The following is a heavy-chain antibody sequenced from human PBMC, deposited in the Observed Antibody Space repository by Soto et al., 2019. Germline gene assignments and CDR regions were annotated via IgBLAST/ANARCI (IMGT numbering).Heavy chain of an antibody. V-gene: IGHV1-69*12. CDR3: ARVVHSGSPTSDAFDI. CDR1: GGTFSSYA. J-gene: IGHJ3*02. Sequence: QVQLVQSGAEVKKPGSSVKVSCKASGGTFSSYAISWVRQAPGQGLEWMGGIIPIFGTANYAQKFQGRVTITADESTSTAYMELSSLRSEDTAVYYCARVVHSGSPTSDAFDIWGQGTMVTVSS. CDR2: IIPIFGTA. D-gene: IGHD3-10*01.